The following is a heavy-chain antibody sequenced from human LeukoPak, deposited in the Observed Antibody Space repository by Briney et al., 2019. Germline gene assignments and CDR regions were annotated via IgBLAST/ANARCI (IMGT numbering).Heavy chain of an antibody. CDR3: ARDDKITIFGVVPEPPVFDI. V-gene: IGHV3-30-3*01. CDR1: GFTFSSYA. CDR2: ISYDGSNK. D-gene: IGHD3-3*01. Sequence: GGSLRLSCAASGFTFSSYAMHWVRQAPGKGLEWVAVISYDGSNKYYADSVKGRFTISRDNSKNTLYLQMNSLRAEDTAVYYCARDDKITIFGVVPEPPVFDIWGQGTMVPVSS. J-gene: IGHJ3*02.